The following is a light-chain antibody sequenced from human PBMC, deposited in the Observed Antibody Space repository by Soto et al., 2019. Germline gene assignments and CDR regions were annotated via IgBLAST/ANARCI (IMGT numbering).Light chain of an antibody. Sequence: DIQMTQSPSAPSASVGDGGPSTCRASQSVNRNLQSYQQRPGKAPKLLISGASSLQSGVPSRFSGSGSGTDFTLTISSLQPEDFATYYCQQSLITQYSFGQGTKLEIK. CDR1: QSVNRN. CDR2: GAS. V-gene: IGKV1-39*01. CDR3: QQSLITQYS. J-gene: IGKJ2*03.